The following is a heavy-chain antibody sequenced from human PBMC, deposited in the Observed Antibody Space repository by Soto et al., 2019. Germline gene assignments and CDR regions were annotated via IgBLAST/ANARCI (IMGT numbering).Heavy chain of an antibody. CDR2: ISGGGDRT. CDR3: ARKVLGSTSRPDWWYFDL. D-gene: IGHD2-2*01. Sequence: EVQLLESGGGLVQPGGSLRLSCVGSGFTFINYAMNWVRQTPGKWLEWVSGISGGGDRTFDADSVKGRFTLSRDNSKNTVNLQMNSLSADDTAVYYCARKVLGSTSRPDWWYFDLWGRGTLVTVSS. CDR1: GFTFINYA. V-gene: IGHV3-23*01. J-gene: IGHJ2*01.